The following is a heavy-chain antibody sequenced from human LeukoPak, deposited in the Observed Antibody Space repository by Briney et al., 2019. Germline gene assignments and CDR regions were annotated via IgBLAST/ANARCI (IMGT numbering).Heavy chain of an antibody. CDR3: AREVHPAAAVDY. CDR2: IKQDGSGT. D-gene: IGHD6-13*01. J-gene: IGHJ4*02. CDR1: GFTFSSYW. V-gene: IGHV3-7*01. Sequence: GGALRLSCAAPGFTFSSYWMSWGRQAPGEGLEGVANIKQDGSGTYYVDSVKGRFTISRDNGKNSVYLQMSSLRAEDTAVYYCAREVHPAAAVDYWGQGTLVTVSS.